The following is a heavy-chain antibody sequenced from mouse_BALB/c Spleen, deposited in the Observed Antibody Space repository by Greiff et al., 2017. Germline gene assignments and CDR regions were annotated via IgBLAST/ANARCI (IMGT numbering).Heavy chain of an antibody. CDR2: IDPYNGGT. CDR1: GYAFTSYN. V-gene: IGHV1S135*01. Sequence: VQLKESGPELVKPGASVKVSCKASGYAFTSYNMYWVKQSHGKSLEWIGYIDPYNGGTSYNQKFKGKATLTVDKSSSTAYMHLNSLTSEDSAVYYCARSQFDGSSYGTYWGQGTLVTVSA. D-gene: IGHD1-1*01. J-gene: IGHJ3*01. CDR3: ARSQFDGSSYGTY.